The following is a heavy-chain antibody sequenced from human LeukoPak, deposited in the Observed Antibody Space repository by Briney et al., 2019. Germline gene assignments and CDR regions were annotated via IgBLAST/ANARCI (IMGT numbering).Heavy chain of an antibody. CDR1: GGTFSSYA. D-gene: IGHD1-14*01. J-gene: IGHJ5*02. CDR2: IIPTLGIA. V-gene: IGHV1-69*04. Sequence: GASVKVSCKASGGTFSSYAISWVRQAPGQGLEWMGRIIPTLGIANYAQKFQGRVTITADKSTSTAYMELSSLRSEDTAVYYCASNRQQNWFDPWGQGTLVTVSS. CDR3: ASNRQQNWFDP.